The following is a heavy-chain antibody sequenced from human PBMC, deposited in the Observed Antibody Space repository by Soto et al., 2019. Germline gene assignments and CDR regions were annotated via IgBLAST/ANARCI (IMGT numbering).Heavy chain of an antibody. CDR2: IHYSGSS. J-gene: IGHJ4*02. V-gene: IGHV4-61*08. CDR1: GGSISSGDYY. CDR3: ARVAVAGTRVDY. Sequence: SETLSLTCTVSGGSISSGDYYWSWIRQPPGKGLEWIGYIHYSGSSNYNPSLKSRVTMSVDTSKNQFSLKLSSVTAADTAVYYCARVAVAGTRVDYWGQGTLVTVSS. D-gene: IGHD6-19*01.